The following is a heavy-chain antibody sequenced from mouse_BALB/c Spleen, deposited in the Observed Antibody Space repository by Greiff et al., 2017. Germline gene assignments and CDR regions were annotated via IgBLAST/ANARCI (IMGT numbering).Heavy chain of an antibody. CDR3: ARLYGSSPYYAMDY. V-gene: IGHV5-17*02. CDR2: ISSGSSTI. D-gene: IGHD1-1*01. Sequence: EVQRVESGGGLVQPGGSRKLSCAASGFTFSSFGMHWVRQAPEKGLEWVAYISSGSSTIYYADTVKGRFTISRDNPKNTLFLQMTSLRSEDTAMYYCARLYGSSPYYAMDYWGQGTSVTVSS. CDR1: GFTFSSFG. J-gene: IGHJ4*01.